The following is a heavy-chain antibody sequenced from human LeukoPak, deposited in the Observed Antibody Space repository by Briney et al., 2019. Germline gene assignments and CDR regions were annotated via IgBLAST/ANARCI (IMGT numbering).Heavy chain of an antibody. Sequence: SETLSLTCTASGGSISSTSYYWGWVRQPPGKGLEWIGYIYYSGSTNYNPSLKSRVTISVDTSKNQFSLKLSSVTAADTAVYYCARSDYGDYGWFDPWGQGTLVTVSS. CDR1: GGSISSTSYY. J-gene: IGHJ5*02. D-gene: IGHD4-17*01. V-gene: IGHV4-61*05. CDR3: ARSDYGDYGWFDP. CDR2: IYYSGST.